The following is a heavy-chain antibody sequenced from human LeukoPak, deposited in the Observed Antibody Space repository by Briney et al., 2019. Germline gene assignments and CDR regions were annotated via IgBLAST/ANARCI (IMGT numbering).Heavy chain of an antibody. V-gene: IGHV3-7*01. J-gene: IGHJ4*02. D-gene: IGHD4-17*01. CDR1: GFTFSTYW. Sequence: PGGSLRLSCAASGFTFSTYWMTWVRQALGKGLEWVANINQDGSEKYYVDSVKGRFTISRDNAKNSLYLQMNRLRVEDTAVYYCARNLPYGDSSDYWGQGTLVTVSS. CDR2: INQDGSEK. CDR3: ARNLPYGDSSDY.